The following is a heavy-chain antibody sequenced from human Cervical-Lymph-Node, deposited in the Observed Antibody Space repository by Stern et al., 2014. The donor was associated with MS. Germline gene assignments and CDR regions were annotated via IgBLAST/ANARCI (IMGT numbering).Heavy chain of an antibody. V-gene: IGHV1-69*06. D-gene: IGHD3-10*01. Sequence: QVQLVQSGADVKKPGSSVRVSCKTSGGISWLRQAPGQGLEWMGGIIPFVGTANYAQTFQGRLTITADKSTNKTYMELSSLRSDDTAVYYCARGAGDNWFDPWGQGTLVSVSS. CDR1: GG. CDR3: ARGAGDNWFDP. CDR2: IIPFVGTA. J-gene: IGHJ5*02.